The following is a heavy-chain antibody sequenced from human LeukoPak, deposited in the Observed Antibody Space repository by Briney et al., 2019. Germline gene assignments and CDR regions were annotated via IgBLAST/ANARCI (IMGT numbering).Heavy chain of an antibody. CDR1: WYILAELS. J-gene: IGHJ4*02. Sequence: ASVKVSCKVSWYILAELSMHWVRQAPGNRLEWMGGFDPEDGETIYAQKFQGRVTMTEDTSTDTTYMELNSLRSEDTAVYYCATMRPAGYIDYWGQGTLVTVSS. CDR2: FDPEDGET. D-gene: IGHD6-19*01. CDR3: ATMRPAGYIDY. V-gene: IGHV1-24*01.